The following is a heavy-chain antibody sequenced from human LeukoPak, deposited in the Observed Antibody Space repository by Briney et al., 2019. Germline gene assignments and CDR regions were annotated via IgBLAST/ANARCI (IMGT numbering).Heavy chain of an antibody. D-gene: IGHD2-8*01. CDR2: ISARGDRT. CDR3: AKDPNGDSVGVFDK. CDR1: GFTVCNIA. Sequence: GGSLRLSSEGSGFTVCNIAMGRLRQAPGKGPEWVSGISARGDRTHYANSVKGRFIISRDSSKSTVLLQMDSLRAEDTALYYCAKDPNGDSVGVFDKLGQGRMVTVSS. V-gene: IGHV3-23*01. J-gene: IGHJ3*02.